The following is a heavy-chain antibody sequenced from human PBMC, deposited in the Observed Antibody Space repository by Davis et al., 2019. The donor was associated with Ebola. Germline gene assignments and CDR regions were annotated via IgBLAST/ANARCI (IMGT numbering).Heavy chain of an antibody. CDR2: ISYDGSNK. D-gene: IGHD6-19*01. CDR1: GFTFSSYG. CDR3: AKIAGIAVAPIDY. V-gene: IGHV3-30*18. Sequence: GGSLRLPCAASGFTFSSYGMHWVRQAPGKGLEWVAVISYDGSNKYYADSVKGRFTISRDNSKNTLYLQMNSLRAEDTAVYYCAKIAGIAVAPIDYWGQGTLVTVSS. J-gene: IGHJ4*02.